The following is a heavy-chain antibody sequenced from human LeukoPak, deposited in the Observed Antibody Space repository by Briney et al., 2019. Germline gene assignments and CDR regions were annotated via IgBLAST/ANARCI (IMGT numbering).Heavy chain of an antibody. CDR1: GFTFSSYA. D-gene: IGHD6-13*01. CDR2: ISGSGGST. V-gene: IGHV3-23*01. Sequence: GGSLRLSCAASGFTFSSYAMSWVRQAPGKGLEWVSAISGSGGSTYYADSVKGRFTISRDNSKNTLYLQMNSLRAEDTAVYYCAKEAAAGTFYYYYGMDVWGKGTTVTVSS. CDR3: AKEAAAGTFYYYYGMDV. J-gene: IGHJ6*04.